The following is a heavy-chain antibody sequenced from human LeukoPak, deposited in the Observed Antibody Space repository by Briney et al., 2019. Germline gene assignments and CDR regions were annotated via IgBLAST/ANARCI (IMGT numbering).Heavy chain of an antibody. CDR1: GGSISSGDYY. CDR3: ARGVGYSSGWYGAADFDY. Sequence: SETLSLTCTVSGGSISSGDYYWSWIRQPPGKGLEWIGYIYYSGSTYYNPSLKGRVTISVDTSKNQFSLKLSPVTAADTAVYYCARGVGYSSGWYGAADFDYWGQGTLVTVSS. V-gene: IGHV4-30-4*08. CDR2: IYYSGST. J-gene: IGHJ4*02. D-gene: IGHD6-19*01.